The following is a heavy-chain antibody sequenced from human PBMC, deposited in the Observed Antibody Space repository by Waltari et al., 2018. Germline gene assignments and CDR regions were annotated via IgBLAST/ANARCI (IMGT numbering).Heavy chain of an antibody. Sequence: QVQLVQSGAEVKKPGASVKVSCKASGYTFTSYDINWVRQGTGHGLEWMGWMNPNSGNTGYAQKFQGRVTMTRNTSISTAYMELSSLRSEDTAVYYCARGANYDFWSGYPGAFDIWGQGTMVTVSS. V-gene: IGHV1-8*01. D-gene: IGHD3-3*01. CDR1: GYTFTSYD. CDR2: MNPNSGNT. CDR3: ARGANYDFWSGYPGAFDI. J-gene: IGHJ3*02.